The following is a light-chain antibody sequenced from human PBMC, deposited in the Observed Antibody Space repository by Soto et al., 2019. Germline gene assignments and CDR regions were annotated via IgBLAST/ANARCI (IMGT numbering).Light chain of an antibody. J-gene: IGKJ5*01. CDR3: QHYGGSPIP. V-gene: IGKV3-20*01. CDR2: DAS. Sequence: ENVSRQSLGTLTLSRGERAILSCRASQSVSSNLAWYQQKPGLAPTLLIFDASNRASGVPDRFTGGGSGTDFTLTIRRLEPEDFALYYCQHYGGSPIPFGHGARPEI. CDR1: QSVSSN.